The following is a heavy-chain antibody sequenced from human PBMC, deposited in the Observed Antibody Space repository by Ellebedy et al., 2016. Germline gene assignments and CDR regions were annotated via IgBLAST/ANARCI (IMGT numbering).Heavy chain of an antibody. CDR2: INPSGGST. D-gene: IGHD3-10*01. J-gene: IGHJ4*02. CDR1: GYTFTNYF. CDR3: ARVDYYGSGSYPSVDY. V-gene: IGHV1-46*01. Sequence: ASVKVSXXASGYTFTNYFMHWVRQAPGQGLEWMGIINPSGGSTNYAQRFQDRVTMTRDTSTSTVYMELSGLRSEDTAVYYCARVDYYGSGSYPSVDYWGQGTLVAVSS.